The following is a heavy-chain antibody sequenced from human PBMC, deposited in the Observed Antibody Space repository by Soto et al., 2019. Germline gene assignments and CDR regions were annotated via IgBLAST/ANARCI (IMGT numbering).Heavy chain of an antibody. CDR1: GYIFTDFY. V-gene: IGHV1-2*02. J-gene: IGHJ4*02. Sequence: ASVKVSCKASGYIFTDFYMHWVRQAPGHGLEWMGWINPKGGFTKALQKFQGRIALTRDTSISTFYMELISLTSDDTAVYYCVKWHTSNFDSLPFTGFDFWGQGTQVTVSS. CDR2: INPKGGFT. D-gene: IGHD3-22*01. CDR3: VKWHTSNFDSLPFTGFDF.